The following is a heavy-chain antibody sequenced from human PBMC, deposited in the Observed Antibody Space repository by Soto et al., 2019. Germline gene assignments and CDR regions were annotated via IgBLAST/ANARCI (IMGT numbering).Heavy chain of an antibody. CDR3: ASYRGALYFES. CDR2: VFYGGT. CDR1: GRSMSSNY. Sequence: PSEPLSLNCSVSGRSMSSNYWSWIRQSPDKGLEWLGYVFYGGTDYNPSLGGRVSMSVETSKSQFSLKLTSVTVADTAVYYCASYRGALYFESWGPGILVTVSS. J-gene: IGHJ4*02. V-gene: IGHV4-59*01. D-gene: IGHD3-16*01.